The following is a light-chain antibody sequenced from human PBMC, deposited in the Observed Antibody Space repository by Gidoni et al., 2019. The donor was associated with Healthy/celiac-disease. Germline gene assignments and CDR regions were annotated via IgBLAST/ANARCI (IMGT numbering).Light chain of an antibody. CDR3: QQCNNWPPKT. CDR1: QSVSSN. V-gene: IGKV3-15*01. Sequence: EIVMTQSPATLSVSPGERATLSCRASQSVSSNLAWYQQKPGQAPRLLIYGASTRATGIPARFSGSGSGTEFTLTISSLQSEDFAVYYCQQCNNWPPKTFGQGTKVEIK. J-gene: IGKJ1*01. CDR2: GAS.